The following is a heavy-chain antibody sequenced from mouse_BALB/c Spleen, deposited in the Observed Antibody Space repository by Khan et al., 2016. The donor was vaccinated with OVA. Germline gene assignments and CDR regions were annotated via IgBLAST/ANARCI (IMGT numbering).Heavy chain of an antibody. CDR1: GFSLTNYG. V-gene: IGHV2-6-1*01. J-gene: IGHJ4*01. D-gene: IGHD2-4*01. CDR2: IWSDGST. CDR3: ARQPYYHYNIMDY. Sequence: VQLQESGPGPVAPSQSLSITCTISGFSLTNYGVHWVRQPPGKGLEWLVVIWSDGSTTYNSALKSRLTISKDNSKSQVFLKVNSLQTDDTAMYFCARQPYYHYNIMDYWGQGTSVTVSS.